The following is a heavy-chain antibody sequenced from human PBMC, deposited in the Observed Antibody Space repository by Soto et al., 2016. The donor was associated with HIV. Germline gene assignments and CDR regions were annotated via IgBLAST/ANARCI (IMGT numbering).Heavy chain of an antibody. D-gene: IGHD3-22*01. Sequence: QVQLQESGPGLVKPSQTLSLTCIVSGDSISSDNHHWTWIRQDPGKGLEWIGNIYYSGSTFYNPSLKSRLTISVDTSQNQFSLKLTSVTAADTAVYYCARSQHYSDRSGYYPXFDYWGQGTWSPSPQ. CDR2: IYYSGST. CDR1: GDSISSDNHH. CDR3: ARSQHYSDRSGYYPXFDY. J-gene: IGHJ4*02. V-gene: IGHV4-31*03.